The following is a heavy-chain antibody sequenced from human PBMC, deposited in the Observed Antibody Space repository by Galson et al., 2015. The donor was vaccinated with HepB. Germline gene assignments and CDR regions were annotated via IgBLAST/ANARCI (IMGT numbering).Heavy chain of an antibody. D-gene: IGHD3-22*01. CDR2: ISATGANT. CDR1: GLTFSTFA. V-gene: IGHV3-23*01. J-gene: IGHJ4*02. Sequence: SLRLSCADSGLTFSTFAMSWVRQAPGKGLEWVSSISATGANTYYADSVKGRFTISRDNSRNTLYLLMKRLRAEDTALYYCATGGPYYYDSSDWGQGTPVTVSS. CDR3: ATGGPYYYDSSD.